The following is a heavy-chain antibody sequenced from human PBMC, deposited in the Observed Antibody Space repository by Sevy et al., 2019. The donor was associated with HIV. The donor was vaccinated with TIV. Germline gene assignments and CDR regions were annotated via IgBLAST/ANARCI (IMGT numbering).Heavy chain of an antibody. CDR3: ARETDNSARWLDP. CDR1: GFTFNFHG. Sequence: GESLKISCAASGFTFNFHGMHWVRQAPGKGLEWVAFIWHDGSNKYMADSVKGRFTISRGNSKNTLFLQMNSLTVEDTAVYYCARETDNSARWLDPWGQGTLVTVSS. J-gene: IGHJ5*02. V-gene: IGHV3-30*02. CDR2: IWHDGSNK. D-gene: IGHD4-4*01.